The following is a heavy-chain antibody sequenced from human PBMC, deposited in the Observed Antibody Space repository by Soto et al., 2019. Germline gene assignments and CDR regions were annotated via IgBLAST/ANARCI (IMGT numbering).Heavy chain of an antibody. CDR2: IYHSGST. J-gene: IGHJ4*02. V-gene: IGHV4-30-2*01. Sequence: SETLSLTCAVPGRSLSRGGYSWSWIRQPPGKGLEWIGYIYHSGSTYYNPSLKSRVTISVDRSKNQFSLKLSSVTAADTAVYYCARAGGLGAVAVDYWGQGTLVTVSS. D-gene: IGHD6-19*01. CDR3: ARAGGLGAVAVDY. CDR1: GRSLSRGGYS.